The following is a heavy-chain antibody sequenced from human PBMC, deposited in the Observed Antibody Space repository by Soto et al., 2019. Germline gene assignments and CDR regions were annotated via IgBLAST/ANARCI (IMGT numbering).Heavy chain of an antibody. D-gene: IGHD6-13*01. Sequence: QVQLVESGGGVVQPGRSQRLSCAASGFTFSSYAMHWVRQAPGKGLEWVAIISYDASNKYYADSVKGRFTISRDNSKNTLYLQMNSLRAEDTAVYYCARGYSSSSAAFDYWGQGTLVTVSS. CDR1: GFTFSSYA. CDR2: ISYDASNK. V-gene: IGHV3-30-3*01. J-gene: IGHJ4*02. CDR3: ARGYSSSSAAFDY.